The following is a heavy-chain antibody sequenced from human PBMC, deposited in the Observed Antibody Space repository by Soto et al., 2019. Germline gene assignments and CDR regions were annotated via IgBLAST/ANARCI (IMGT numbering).Heavy chain of an antibody. CDR3: AKHGDYDFWSPSNNWFDP. CDR1: GFSFGSYA. CDR2: IGGRGGST. D-gene: IGHD3-3*01. Sequence: GGSLRLSCAASGFSFGSYAMTWVRQAPGKGLEWVASIGGRGGSTYHADSVKGRFTISRDNSKNTVYLQMNSLRAEDTAIYYCAKHGDYDFWSPSNNWFDPWGQGTLVTV. J-gene: IGHJ5*02. V-gene: IGHV3-23*01.